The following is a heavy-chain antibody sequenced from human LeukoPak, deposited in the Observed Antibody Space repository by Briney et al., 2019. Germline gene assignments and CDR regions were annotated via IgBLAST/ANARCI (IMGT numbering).Heavy chain of an antibody. CDR1: GFTFSPYW. V-gene: IGHV3-74*01. Sequence: GGSLRLSCAASGFTFSPYWMHWVRQAPSKGLVWVARINSDGTTTTYADAVKGRFAISRDNAKNTMYLQMNSLRAEDTAVYYGTRDSSPQQRPRGGDYYYGMDVWGQGTTVTVSS. CDR3: TRDSSPQQRPRGGDYYYGMDV. CDR2: INSDGTTT. J-gene: IGHJ6*02. D-gene: IGHD1-1*01.